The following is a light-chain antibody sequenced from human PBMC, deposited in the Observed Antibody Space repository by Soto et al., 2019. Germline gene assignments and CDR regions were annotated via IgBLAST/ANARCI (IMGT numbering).Light chain of an antibody. J-gene: IGKJ1*01. CDR3: QHYNSYSEA. CDR1: QTISSW. V-gene: IGKV1-5*03. Sequence: DSQRAQAPSSLSVGGGGSVTITWRASQTISSWLAWYQQKPGKAPKLLIYKASTLKSGVPSRFSGSGSGTEFTLAISSLQPDDFATYYCQHYNSYSEAFGQGTKVDIK. CDR2: KAS.